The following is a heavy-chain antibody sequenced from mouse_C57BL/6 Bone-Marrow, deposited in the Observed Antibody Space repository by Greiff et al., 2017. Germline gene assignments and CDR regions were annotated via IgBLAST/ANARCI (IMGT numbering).Heavy chain of an antibody. CDR1: GYTFTEYT. D-gene: IGHD2-3*01. Sequence: QVQLKQSGAELVKPGASVKLSCKASGYTFTEYTIHWVKQRSGQGLEWIGWFYPGSGSIKYNEKFKDKATLTADKSSSTVYMELSRLTSEDAAVYFCARHEETGGYYDWVWFAYWGQGTLVTVSA. V-gene: IGHV1-62-2*01. J-gene: IGHJ3*01. CDR2: FYPGSGSI. CDR3: ARHEETGGYYDWVWFAY.